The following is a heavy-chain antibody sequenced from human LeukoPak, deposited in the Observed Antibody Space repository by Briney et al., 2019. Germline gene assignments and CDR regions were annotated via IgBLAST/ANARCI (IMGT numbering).Heavy chain of an antibody. Sequence: SETLSLTCNVSGYSISSGYYWGWIRQPPAKGLEWIGSIYHSGRTHYNPSLKSRVTISGDTSKNQFSLKLSSVTAAETAVYYCARGLTPDAFDIWGQGTMVTVSS. CDR3: ARGLTPDAFDI. V-gene: IGHV4-38-2*02. CDR2: IYHSGRT. J-gene: IGHJ3*02. CDR1: GYSISSGYY.